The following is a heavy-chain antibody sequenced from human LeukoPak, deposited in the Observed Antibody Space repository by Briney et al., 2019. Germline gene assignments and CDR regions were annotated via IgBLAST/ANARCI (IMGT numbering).Heavy chain of an antibody. CDR1: GGSISSGSYY. Sequence: SQTLSLTCTVSGGSISSGSYYWSWIRPPAGKGLEWIGRIYTSGRTNYNPSLKSRVTISVDTSKNQFSLKLSSVTAADTAVYYCARVGYCSSTSCYLPKYYYYMDVWGKGTTVTVSS. D-gene: IGHD2-2*01. CDR3: ARVGYCSSTSCYLPKYYYYMDV. CDR2: IYTSGRT. V-gene: IGHV4-61*02. J-gene: IGHJ6*03.